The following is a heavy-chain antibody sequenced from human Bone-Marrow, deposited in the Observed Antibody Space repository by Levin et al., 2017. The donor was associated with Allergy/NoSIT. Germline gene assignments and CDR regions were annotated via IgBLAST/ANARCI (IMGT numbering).Heavy chain of an antibody. D-gene: IGHD3-10*01. CDR3: ARGLYDSVSGSRFDS. CDR1: GFTFSSYW. Sequence: PGGSLRLSCAASGFTFSSYWMHLVRQAPGEGLVWVSRINNDGSSTVYADSVKGRFTISRDNAKNTLSLQMSSLTAGDTAMYFCARGLYDSVSGSRFDSWGQGTLVTVSS. J-gene: IGHJ4*02. V-gene: IGHV3-74*01. CDR2: INNDGSST.